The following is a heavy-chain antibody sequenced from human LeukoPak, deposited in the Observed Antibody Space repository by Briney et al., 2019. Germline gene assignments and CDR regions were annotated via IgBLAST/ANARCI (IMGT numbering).Heavy chain of an antibody. V-gene: IGHV3-74*01. J-gene: IGHJ4*02. Sequence: GGSLRLSCLASGFTFRTYWMHWVRQAPGKGLEWVSRINSAGSSTFYADSVKGRFTIFRDNAKNTLYLQMNSLRAEDTAIYYCFREGGDWGQGTLVTVSS. CDR1: GFTFRTYW. CDR3: FREGGD. D-gene: IGHD3-10*01. CDR2: INSAGSST.